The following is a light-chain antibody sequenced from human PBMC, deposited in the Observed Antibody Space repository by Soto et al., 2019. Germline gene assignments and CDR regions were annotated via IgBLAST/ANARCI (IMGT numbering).Light chain of an antibody. V-gene: IGKV3-11*01. Sequence: IVLTQSPATLSLSPGERATLSCRARQTVSSYLSWYQHKPGQAPRLLIYGVSNRATGIPARFSGSWSGTDFTLTISSLEREDSAVYYCQQRYNWLTFGGGTKVEIK. CDR3: QQRYNWLT. CDR2: GVS. J-gene: IGKJ4*01. CDR1: QTVSSY.